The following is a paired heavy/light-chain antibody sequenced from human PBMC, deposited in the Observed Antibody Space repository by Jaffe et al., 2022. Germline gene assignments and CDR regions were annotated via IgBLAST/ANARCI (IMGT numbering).Light chain of an antibody. Sequence: EIVMTQSPATLSVSPGERATLSCRASQSVSSNLAWYQQKPGQAPRLLIYGASTRATGIPARFSGSGSGTEFTLTISSLQSEDFAVYYCQQYNNWLEGYTFGQGTKLEIK. J-gene: IGKJ2*01. CDR3: QQYNNWLEGYT. V-gene: IGKV3-15*01. CDR1: QSVSSN. CDR2: GAS.
Heavy chain of an antibody. Sequence: QVQLVQSGAEVKKPGSSVKVSCKASGGTFSSYAISWVRQAPGQGLEWMGGIIPIFGTANYAQKFQGRVTITTDESTSTAYMELSSLRSEDTAVYYCAGNRRARMTRTDTAMDYYFDYWGQGTLVTVSS. CDR3: AGNRRARMTRTDTAMDYYFDY. D-gene: IGHD5-18*01. J-gene: IGHJ4*02. CDR2: IIPIFGTA. CDR1: GGTFSSYA. V-gene: IGHV1-69*05.